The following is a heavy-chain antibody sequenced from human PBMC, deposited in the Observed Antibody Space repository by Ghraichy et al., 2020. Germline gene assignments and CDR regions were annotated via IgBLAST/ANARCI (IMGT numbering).Heavy chain of an antibody. CDR3: ARGFSYFYMDV. V-gene: IGHV3-74*01. CDR1: GFTFSRYW. Sequence: GGSLRLSCAASGFTFSRYWMHWVRRAPGKGLVWVSRINSDGSSISDADSVKGRFTISRDNAKNTLYLQMSSLRAEDTAVYYCARGFSYFYMDVWGRGTTVTVSS. J-gene: IGHJ6*03. CDR2: INSDGSSI.